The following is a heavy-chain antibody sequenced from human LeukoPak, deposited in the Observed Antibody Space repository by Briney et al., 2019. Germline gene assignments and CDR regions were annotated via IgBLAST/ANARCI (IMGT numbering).Heavy chain of an antibody. V-gene: IGHV3-23*01. D-gene: IGHD6-6*01. CDR2: FSGSGGST. CDR3: AKDQQITIEYSSSFLNY. Sequence: PGGSLRLSCAASGFTFSSYAMSWVRQAPGKGLECISGFSGSGGSTYYADSVKGRFTISRDNSKNTLYLQMNSLRAEDTAVYYCAKDQQITIEYSSSFLNYWGQGTLVTVSS. J-gene: IGHJ4*02. CDR1: GFTFSSYA.